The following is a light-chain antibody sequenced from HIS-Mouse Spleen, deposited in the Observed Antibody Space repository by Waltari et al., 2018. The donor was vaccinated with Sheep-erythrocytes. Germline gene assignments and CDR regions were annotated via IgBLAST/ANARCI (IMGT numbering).Light chain of an antibody. Sequence: QSALTQPASVSGSPGQSNTISCTGTSSDVGCYYSFPGYQQHPGKAPKLMIYDVSNRPSGVSNRFSGSKSGNTASLTISGLQAEDEADYYCSSYTSSSTLVFGTGTKVTVL. CDR1: SSDVGCYYS. J-gene: IGLJ1*01. V-gene: IGLV2-14*03. CDR3: SSYTSSSTLV. CDR2: DVS.